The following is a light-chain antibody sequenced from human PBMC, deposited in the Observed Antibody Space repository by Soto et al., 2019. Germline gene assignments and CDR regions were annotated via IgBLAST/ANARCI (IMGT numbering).Light chain of an antibody. CDR2: KAS. Sequence: DIQMTQSPSTLSGSVGDRVTITCRASQTVSSWLAWYQQKPGKAPKLLIHKASTLKSGVPSRFSGSGSGTDFTLNISSLQPEDFATYYCQQYNSYPLTFGGGTKVDIK. V-gene: IGKV1-5*03. CDR3: QQYNSYPLT. J-gene: IGKJ4*01. CDR1: QTVSSW.